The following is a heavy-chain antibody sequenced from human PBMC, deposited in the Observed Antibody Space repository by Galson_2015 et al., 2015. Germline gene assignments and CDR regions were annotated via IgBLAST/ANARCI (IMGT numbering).Heavy chain of an antibody. Sequence: PALVKPTQPLTLTCTFSGFSLSTSGVSVGWIRQPPGKALEWLALIYWNDDKRYSPSLKSRLTITKDTSKNQVVLTMTNMDPVDTATYYCAHRRSEGRITMVRGVIGGWFDPWGQGTLVTVSS. CDR3: AHRRSEGRITMVRGVIGGWFDP. V-gene: IGHV2-5*01. D-gene: IGHD3-10*01. J-gene: IGHJ5*02. CDR2: IYWNDDK. CDR1: GFSLSTSGVS.